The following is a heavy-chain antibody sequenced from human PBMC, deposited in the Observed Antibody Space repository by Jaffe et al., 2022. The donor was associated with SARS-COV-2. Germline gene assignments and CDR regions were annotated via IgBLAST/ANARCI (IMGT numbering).Heavy chain of an antibody. Sequence: QVQLLQSGAEVKKPGASVKVSCQASGYTFTSYDINWVRQTTGQGLEWMGWMNPNSGNTGYAQKFQGRVTMTRNTSITTAFMELSSLTSEDTAVYYCARTPSYYDILSAYYAAERSNWFDPWGQGTLVTVSS. D-gene: IGHD3-9*01. CDR3: ARTPSYYDILSAYYAAERSNWFDP. CDR2: MNPNSGNT. V-gene: IGHV1-8*01. CDR1: GYTFTSYD. J-gene: IGHJ5*02.